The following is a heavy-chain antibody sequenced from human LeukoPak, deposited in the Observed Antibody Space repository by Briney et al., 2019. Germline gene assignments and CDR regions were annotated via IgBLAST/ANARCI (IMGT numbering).Heavy chain of an antibody. CDR2: IYQTGAT. D-gene: IGHD5/OR15-5a*01. CDR1: GGSITNYY. V-gene: IGHV4-59*08. J-gene: IGHJ4*02. CDR3: ARHRGRRSTGPLDY. Sequence: SETLSLTCTVSGGSITNYYWSWFRQPPGKGLEWIGYIYQTGATSYNPSLKSRVTISVDTSKNQFSLKLSSVTAADTAVYYCARHRGRRSTGPLDYWGQGALVTVSS.